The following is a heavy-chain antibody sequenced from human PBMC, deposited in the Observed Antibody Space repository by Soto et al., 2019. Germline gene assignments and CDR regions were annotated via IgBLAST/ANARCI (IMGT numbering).Heavy chain of an antibody. CDR2: IDNSGST. CDR3: ARTVNYYYYYMDV. J-gene: IGHJ6*03. D-gene: IGHD4-17*01. CDR1: GGSISSYY. V-gene: IGHV4-59*01. Sequence: PSETLSLTCPVSGGSISSYYWSWIRQPPGKGLEWIGYIDNSGSTKYNPSLKSRITISVYTSKNQFSLTLSSVTAADTAMYYCARTVNYYYYYMDVWGRGTTVTVSS.